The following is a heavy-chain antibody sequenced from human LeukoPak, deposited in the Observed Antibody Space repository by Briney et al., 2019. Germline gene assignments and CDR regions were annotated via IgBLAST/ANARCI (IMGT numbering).Heavy chain of an antibody. D-gene: IGHD3-10*01. CDR2: INHSGST. CDR1: GGSSSGYY. J-gene: IGHJ4*02. V-gene: IGHV4-34*01. Sequence: SETLSLTCAVYGGSSSGYYWSWIRQPPGKGLEWIGEINHSGSTNYNPSLKSRVTISVDTSKNQFSLKLSSVTAADTAVYYCARFRGKKPYDYWGRGTLVTVSS. CDR3: ARFRGKKPYDY.